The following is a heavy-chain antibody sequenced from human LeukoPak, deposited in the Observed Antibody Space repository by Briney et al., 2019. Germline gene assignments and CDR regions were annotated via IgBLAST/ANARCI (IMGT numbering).Heavy chain of an antibody. CDR3: AKEYYYGSGTYYNVDY. CDR1: GFTFSTNA. CDR2: ISGSGGRT. J-gene: IGHJ4*02. Sequence: GGSLRLSCGASGFTFSTNAMSWVRQAPGKGLEWVSAISGSGGRTYYADSVKGRFTLSRDNSKNTLYLQMNSLRAEDTAVYYCAKEYYYGSGTYYNVDYWGQGTLVTVSS. V-gene: IGHV3-23*01. D-gene: IGHD3-10*01.